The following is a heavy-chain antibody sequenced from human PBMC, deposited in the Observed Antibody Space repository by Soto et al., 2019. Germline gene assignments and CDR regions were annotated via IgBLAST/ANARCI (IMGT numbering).Heavy chain of an antibody. CDR2: IDPSDSYT. CDR3: ARARGYYPRAYYFDY. J-gene: IGHJ4*02. D-gene: IGHD3-10*01. V-gene: IGHV5-10-1*01. Sequence: GESLKISCKGSGYSFTSYWISWVRQMPGKGLEWMGRIDPSDSYTNYSPSFQGHVTISADKSISTAYLQWSSLKASDTAMYHCARARGYYPRAYYFDYWGQGTLVTVSS. CDR1: GYSFTSYW.